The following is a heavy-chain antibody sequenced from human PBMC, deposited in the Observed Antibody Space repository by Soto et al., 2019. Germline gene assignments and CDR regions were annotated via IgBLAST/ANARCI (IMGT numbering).Heavy chain of an antibody. D-gene: IGHD6-13*01. CDR1: GYTFTSYA. Sequence: QVQLVQSGAEVKKPGASVKVSCKASGYTFTSYAMHWVRQAPGQRLEWMGWINAGNGNTKYSQKFQGRVTITRDTSASTAYMELSSLRSEDTAVYYCARAPKIAAAGIVQVDVQHWGQGTLVTVSS. J-gene: IGHJ1*01. CDR3: ARAPKIAAAGIVQVDVQH. V-gene: IGHV1-3*01. CDR2: INAGNGNT.